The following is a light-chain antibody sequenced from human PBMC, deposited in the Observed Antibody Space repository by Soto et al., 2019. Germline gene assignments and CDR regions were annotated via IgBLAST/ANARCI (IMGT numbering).Light chain of an antibody. CDR2: GAS. V-gene: IGKV3-20*01. J-gene: IGKJ1*01. CDR3: QQYGSSRWT. Sequence: DIVLTQSPGTLSLSPGDRATLSCRASQSVDSSYLAWYQQKPGQAPRLLIHGASSRATGIPDRFSGSGSGTDFSLTISRLEPEDFAVYYCQQYGSSRWTFGQGTKVDNK. CDR1: QSVDSSY.